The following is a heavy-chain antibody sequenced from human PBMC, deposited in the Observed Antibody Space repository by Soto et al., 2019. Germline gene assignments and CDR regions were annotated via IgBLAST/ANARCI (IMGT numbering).Heavy chain of an antibody. Sequence: QVQLVQSGAEMKKSGASVKVSCKASGYTFTSHGISWVRQAPGQGLEWVGWISPYNGDTNYVQKVQDRVSMTTDTSTRTAYMELRSLRSDDTAVYYCARDRVEGYCRGGSCYSPGYWGQGTLVTVSS. CDR1: GYTFTSHG. CDR3: ARDRVEGYCRGGSCYSPGY. J-gene: IGHJ4*02. V-gene: IGHV1-18*01. D-gene: IGHD2-15*01. CDR2: ISPYNGDT.